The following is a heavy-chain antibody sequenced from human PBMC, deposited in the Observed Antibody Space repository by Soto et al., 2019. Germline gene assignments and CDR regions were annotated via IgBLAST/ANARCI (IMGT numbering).Heavy chain of an antibody. CDR2: ISGIGGDT. CDR1: GFTFSDYA. D-gene: IGHD6-19*01. Sequence: AGGSLRLSCAASGFTFSDYAMSWVRQAPGEGLEWVSSISGIGGDTYYADSVKGRFTISRDNSKNTLYLQMDSLRAEDTAVYYCAKLPVGKLTVARASHCWFDLWGRGTLVTVSS. V-gene: IGHV3-23*01. CDR3: AKLPVGKLTVARASHCWFDL. J-gene: IGHJ2*01.